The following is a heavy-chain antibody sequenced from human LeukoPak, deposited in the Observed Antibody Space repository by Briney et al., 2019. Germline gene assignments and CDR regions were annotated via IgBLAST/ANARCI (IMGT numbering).Heavy chain of an antibody. D-gene: IGHD5-24*01. Sequence: PSETLSLTCAVYGGSFSGYYWSWIRQPPGKGLEWIGEINHSGSTNYNPSLKSRVTISVDTSKNQFSLKLSPVTAADTAVYYCASARWLRDYWGQGTLVTVSS. CDR2: INHSGST. J-gene: IGHJ4*02. CDR3: ASARWLRDY. V-gene: IGHV4-34*01. CDR1: GGSFSGYY.